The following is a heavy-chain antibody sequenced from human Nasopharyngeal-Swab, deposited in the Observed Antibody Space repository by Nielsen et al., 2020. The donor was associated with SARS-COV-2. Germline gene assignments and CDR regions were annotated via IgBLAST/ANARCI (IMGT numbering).Heavy chain of an antibody. CDR2: ISSSGSTI. CDR3: ARVGRDGYNWHYGMDV. Sequence: GESLKISCAASGFTFSSYEMNWVRQAPGKGLEWVSYISSSGSTIYYADSVKGRFTTSRDNAKNSLYLQMNSLRAEDTAVYYCARVGRDGYNWHYGMDVWGQGTTVTVSS. CDR1: GFTFSSYE. V-gene: IGHV3-48*03. D-gene: IGHD5-24*01. J-gene: IGHJ6*02.